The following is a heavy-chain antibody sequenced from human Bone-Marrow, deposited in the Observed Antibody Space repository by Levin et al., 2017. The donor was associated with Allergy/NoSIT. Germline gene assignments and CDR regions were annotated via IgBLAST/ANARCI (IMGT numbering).Heavy chain of an antibody. Sequence: SETLSLTCAVYGGSFSGYYWSWIRQPPGKGLEWIGEINHSGSTNYNPSLKSRVTISVDTSKNQFSLKLSSVTAADTAVYYCARGSTIWGYYGSGSNNPLDYWGQGTLVTVSS. CDR2: INHSGST. CDR3: ARGSTIWGYYGSGSNNPLDY. V-gene: IGHV4-34*01. D-gene: IGHD3-10*01. CDR1: GGSFSGYY. J-gene: IGHJ4*02.